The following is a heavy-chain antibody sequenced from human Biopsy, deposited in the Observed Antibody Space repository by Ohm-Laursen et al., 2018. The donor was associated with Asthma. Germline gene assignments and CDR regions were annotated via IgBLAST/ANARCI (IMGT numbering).Heavy chain of an antibody. V-gene: IGHV4-59*01. CDR1: GVSISSDY. D-gene: IGHD2-21*02. J-gene: IGHJ4*02. Sequence: TLSLTCAVSGVSISSDYWSWIRQPPGKGFEWIGHIYYSGSTNYQPSLKSRVTISVDTSKNQFSLKLRSVTAADAVVYYCARGISRVTGLFDHFDSWGQGTLVTVSS. CDR2: IYYSGST. CDR3: ARGISRVTGLFDHFDS.